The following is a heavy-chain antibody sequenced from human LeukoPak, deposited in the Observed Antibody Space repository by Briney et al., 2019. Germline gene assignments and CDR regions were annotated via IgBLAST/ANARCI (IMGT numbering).Heavy chain of an antibody. V-gene: IGHV3-53*01. CDR2: IYAGGST. CDR3: ARDPTGASV. CDR1: GFSVSNNY. Sequence: GGSLRLSCAASGFSVSNNYISWVRQPPGKGLEWISMIYAGGSTFYTDSVKGRFTTSRDNSKNTVYLQMDRLTPEDTAVYYCARDPTGASVWGRGTTVTVSS. J-gene: IGHJ6*04. D-gene: IGHD1-14*01.